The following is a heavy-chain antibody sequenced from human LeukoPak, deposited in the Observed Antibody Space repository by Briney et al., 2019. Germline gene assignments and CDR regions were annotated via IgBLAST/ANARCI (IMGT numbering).Heavy chain of an antibody. J-gene: IGHJ4*02. V-gene: IGHV5-51*01. D-gene: IGHD4-17*01. Sequence: GESLKIPCKGSGYSFTSYWIAWVRQTPGKGLEWMGIIYPGDSDTTYSPSFQGQVTISVDKSISSAYLLWSSLKASDTAMYYCARRVLDYGVETFEYWGQGTLVTVSS. CDR1: GYSFTSYW. CDR3: ARRVLDYGVETFEY. CDR2: IYPGDSDT.